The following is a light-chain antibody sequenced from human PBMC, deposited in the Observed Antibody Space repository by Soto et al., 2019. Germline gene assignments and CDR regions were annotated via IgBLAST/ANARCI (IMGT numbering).Light chain of an antibody. CDR3: QQYGSSPQT. CDR2: GAS. V-gene: IGKV3-20*01. Sequence: RVMTQSPATLSVSPGERATLSCRASQSVSSSYLAWYQQKPGQAPRLLIYGASSRATGIPDRFSGSGSGTDFTLTISRLEPEDFAVYYCQQYGSSPQTFGQGTKVDIK. J-gene: IGKJ2*01. CDR1: QSVSSSY.